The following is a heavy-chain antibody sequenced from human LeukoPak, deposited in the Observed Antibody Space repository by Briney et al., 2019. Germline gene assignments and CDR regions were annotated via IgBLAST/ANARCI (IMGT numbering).Heavy chain of an antibody. Sequence: PSETLSLTCTVSGGSISSYYWSWIRQPPGKGLEWIGYIYYSGSTNYNPSLKSRVTISVDTSKNQFSLKLSSVTAADTAVHYCAKVAGTYYYYGMDVWGQGTTVTVSS. CDR3: AKVAGTYYYYGMDV. D-gene: IGHD6-19*01. CDR2: IYYSGST. J-gene: IGHJ6*02. CDR1: GGSISSYY. V-gene: IGHV4-59*01.